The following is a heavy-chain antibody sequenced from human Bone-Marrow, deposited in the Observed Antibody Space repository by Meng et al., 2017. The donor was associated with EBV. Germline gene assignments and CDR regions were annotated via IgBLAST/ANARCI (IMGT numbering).Heavy chain of an antibody. J-gene: IGHJ4*02. V-gene: IGHV2-5*02. Sequence: QTTFKDAGPTRVQPTHTLTLICTFSGFSLSTSGVGVVWIRQPPGKALEWLALIYWDDDKRYSPSLKSRLTITKDTSKNQVVLTMTNMDPVDTATYYCAHRKGAPGYFDYWGQGTLVTVSS. D-gene: IGHD4/OR15-4a*01. CDR1: GFSLSTSGVG. CDR3: AHRKGAPGYFDY. CDR2: IYWDDDK.